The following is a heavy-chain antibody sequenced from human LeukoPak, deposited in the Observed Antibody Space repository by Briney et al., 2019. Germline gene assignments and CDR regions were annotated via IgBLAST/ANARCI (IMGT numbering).Heavy chain of an antibody. CDR1: GFTFSSYA. J-gene: IGHJ4*02. D-gene: IGHD6-19*01. Sequence: GGSLRLSCAASGFTFSSYAMSWVRQAPGKGLEWVSAISGSGGSTYYADSVKGRFTISRDSSKNTLYLQMNSLRAEDTAVYYCAKDRDSSGWSLYFDYWGQGTLVTVSS. CDR2: ISGSGGST. CDR3: AKDRDSSGWSLYFDY. V-gene: IGHV3-23*01.